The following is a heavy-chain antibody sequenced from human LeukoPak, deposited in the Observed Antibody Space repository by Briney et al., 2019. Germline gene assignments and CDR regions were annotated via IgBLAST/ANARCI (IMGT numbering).Heavy chain of an antibody. Sequence: GGSLRLSCAASGFTFSSYAMSWVRQAPGKGLEWVSAISGSGGSTYYADSVKGRFTISRDNSKNTLYLQMNSLRAEDTAVYYCAKDLSSKYYGSGSRYYYYYYGMDVWGQGTTVTVSS. D-gene: IGHD3-10*01. V-gene: IGHV3-23*01. CDR3: AKDLSSKYYGSGSRYYYYYYGMDV. J-gene: IGHJ6*02. CDR1: GFTFSSYA. CDR2: ISGSGGST.